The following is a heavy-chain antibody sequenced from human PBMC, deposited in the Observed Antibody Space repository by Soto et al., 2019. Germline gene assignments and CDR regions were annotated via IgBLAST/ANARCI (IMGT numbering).Heavy chain of an antibody. CDR3: AKARHSTSWYGVEADF. Sequence: QVQLVESGGGVVQPGWSLRLSCAASGFIFSDYAMHWVRQAPGKGLEWVAVISYGGDNKYYADSVRGRFAISRDNLKNTLYLQMNSLNPEDTAVYHCAKARHSTSWYGVEADFWGQGTLVTVSS. J-gene: IGHJ4*02. V-gene: IGHV3-30*09. D-gene: IGHD6-13*01. CDR1: GFIFSDYA. CDR2: ISYGGDNK.